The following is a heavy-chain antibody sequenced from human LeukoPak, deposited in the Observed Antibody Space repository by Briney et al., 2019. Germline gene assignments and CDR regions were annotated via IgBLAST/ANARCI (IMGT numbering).Heavy chain of an antibody. D-gene: IGHD6-6*01. V-gene: IGHV1-2*02. CDR2: INPNSGGT. Sequence: ASVKVSCKASGYTFTGYYIHWVRQAPGQGLEWMEWINPNSGGTNYGQKFQGRVTMTRDTSISTAYMELSSLRSDDTAVYYCARQYSSSYEFDYWGQGTLVTVSS. J-gene: IGHJ4*02. CDR1: GYTFTGYY. CDR3: ARQYSSSYEFDY.